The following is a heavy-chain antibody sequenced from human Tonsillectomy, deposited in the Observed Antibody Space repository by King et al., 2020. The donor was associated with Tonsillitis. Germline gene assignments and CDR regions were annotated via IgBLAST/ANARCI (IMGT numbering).Heavy chain of an antibody. Sequence: VQLVQSGGGLVQPGGSLRLSCAASGFTFISYAMSWVRQAPGKGLEWVSAISGRGGSTYYADSVKGRLTISRDNSKNTLYLQMNSLRAEDTAVYYCAKDGRERYSSGWYYFQHWGQGTLVTVSS. D-gene: IGHD6-19*01. J-gene: IGHJ1*01. CDR3: AKDGRERYSSGWYYFQH. CDR2: ISGRGGST. CDR1: GFTFISYA. V-gene: IGHV3-23*04.